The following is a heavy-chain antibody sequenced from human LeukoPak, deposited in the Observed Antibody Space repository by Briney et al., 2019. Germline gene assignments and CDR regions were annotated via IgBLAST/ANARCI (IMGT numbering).Heavy chain of an antibody. J-gene: IGHJ4*02. Sequence: GGSLRLSCAASGFTFSSYAMSWVRQAPGKGLEWVSAISGSGGSTYYADSVKGRFTISRDNSKNTVYLQMNSLRAEDTAVYYCAKDIGYCTNGVCYSPPFDYWGQGTLVTVSS. CDR3: AKDIGYCTNGVCYSPPFDY. CDR1: GFTFSSYA. V-gene: IGHV3-23*01. D-gene: IGHD2-8*01. CDR2: ISGSGGST.